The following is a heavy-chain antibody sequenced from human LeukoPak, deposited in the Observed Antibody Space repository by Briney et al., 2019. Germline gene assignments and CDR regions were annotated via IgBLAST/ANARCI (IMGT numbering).Heavy chain of an antibody. Sequence: SETLSLTCTVSGGSISTGGYYWRWIRQHPGRGLEWIGYIYYSGSTYYNPSLRSRLTISLDTSRNQFSLSLSSVTAADTAVYYCAREGYYASGSSFDFWGQGTLVTVSS. CDR2: IYYSGST. CDR1: GGSISTGGYY. J-gene: IGHJ4*02. CDR3: AREGYYASGSSFDF. V-gene: IGHV4-31*03. D-gene: IGHD3-10*01.